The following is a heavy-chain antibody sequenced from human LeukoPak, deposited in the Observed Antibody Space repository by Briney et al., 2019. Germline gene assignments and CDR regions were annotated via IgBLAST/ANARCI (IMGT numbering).Heavy chain of an antibody. CDR3: ARDRRDRGVYYYYMDV. D-gene: IGHD2-8*01. J-gene: IGHJ6*03. CDR1: GGSISSYY. CDR2: IYYSGST. Sequence: PSETLSLTCTVSGGSISSYYWSWIRQPPGKGLEWIGYIYYSGSTNYNPSLKSRVTISVDTSKNQFSLKLSSVTAADTAVYYCARDRRDRGVYYYYMDVWGKGTTVTVSS. V-gene: IGHV4-59*12.